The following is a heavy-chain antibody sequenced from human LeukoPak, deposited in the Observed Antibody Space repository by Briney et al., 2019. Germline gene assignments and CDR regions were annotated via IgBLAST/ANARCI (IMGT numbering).Heavy chain of an antibody. CDR3: AREPVPSRMVRGAIFDY. Sequence: GGSLRLSCAASGFTFSSYGMHWVRQAPGKGLEWVAVIWYDGSNKYYADSVKGRFTISRDNSKNTLYLQMNSLRAEDTAVYYCAREPVPSRMVRGAIFDYWGQGTLVTVSS. J-gene: IGHJ4*02. CDR1: GFTFSSYG. CDR2: IWYDGSNK. D-gene: IGHD3-10*01. V-gene: IGHV3-33*01.